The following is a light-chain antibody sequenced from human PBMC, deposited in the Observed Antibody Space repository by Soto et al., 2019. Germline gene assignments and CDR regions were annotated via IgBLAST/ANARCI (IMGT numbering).Light chain of an antibody. J-gene: IGKJ2*01. Sequence: EIVLTQSPGTLSLSPGEGATLSCRASQSVSSSYLAWYQQKPGQAPRLLIYGASSRATGIPDRFSGGGSGTDFTLTISRLEPEDFAVYYCQHYDNWPHTFGQGTKPEIK. CDR2: GAS. V-gene: IGKV3-20*01. CDR3: QHYDNWPHT. CDR1: QSVSSSY.